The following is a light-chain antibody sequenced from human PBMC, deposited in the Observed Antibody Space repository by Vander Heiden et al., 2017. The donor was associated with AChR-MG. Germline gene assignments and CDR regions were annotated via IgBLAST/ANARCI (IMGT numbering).Light chain of an antibody. CDR1: SSDVGGSNY. Sequence: QSALTQPASVSGSPGQSITISCAGTSSDVGGSNYVSWYQQHPGKAPKLLMYDVTKRPSGFSNRFSGSRSGNTASLSISGLQAEDEADYYCSSYINRTTVFGGGTKVTVL. V-gene: IGLV2-14*01. J-gene: IGLJ3*02. CDR2: DVT. CDR3: SSYINRTTV.